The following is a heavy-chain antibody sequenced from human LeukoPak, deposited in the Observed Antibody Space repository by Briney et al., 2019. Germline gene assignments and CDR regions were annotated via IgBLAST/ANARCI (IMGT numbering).Heavy chain of an antibody. CDR3: ARRRAYYYGMDV. CDR1: GASVSSGDYY. Sequence: RSSETLSLTCTVSGASVSSGDYYWSWIRQPPGKGLEWIGYIYYSGSTYYNPSLKSRVTISVDTSKNQFSLKLSSVTAADTAVYYCARRRAYYYGMDVWGQGTTVTVSS. V-gene: IGHV4-30-4*01. CDR2: IYYSGST. J-gene: IGHJ6*02.